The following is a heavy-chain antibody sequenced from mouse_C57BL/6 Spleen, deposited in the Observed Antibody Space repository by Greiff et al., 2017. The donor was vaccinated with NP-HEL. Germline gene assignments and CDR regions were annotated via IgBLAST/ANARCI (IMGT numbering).Heavy chain of an antibody. Sequence: QVQLKESGTELVKPGASVKLSCKASGYTFTSYWMHWVKQRPGQGLEWIGNINPSNGGTNYNEKFKSKATLTVDKSSSTAYMQLSSLTSEDSAVYYCARYEALSTVVAPRFAYWGQGTLVTVSA. V-gene: IGHV1-53*01. CDR3: ARYEALSTVVAPRFAY. D-gene: IGHD1-1*01. J-gene: IGHJ3*01. CDR1: GYTFTSYW. CDR2: INPSNGGT.